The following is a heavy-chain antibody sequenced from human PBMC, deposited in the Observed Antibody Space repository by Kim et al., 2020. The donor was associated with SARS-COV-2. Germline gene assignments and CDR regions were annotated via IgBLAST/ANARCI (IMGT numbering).Heavy chain of an antibody. CDR1: GFPFSDYA. J-gene: IGHJ4*02. V-gene: IGHV3-64D*06. CDR3: AKYGRNYGAVH. CDR2: TTRSGNAS. Sequence: GGSLRLSCSASGFPFSDYAMHWVRRAPGKGLQYVSATTRSGNASFYADSVEGRFTMSRDNSKNTLYLQMNGLRDEDTSVYYCAKYGRNYGAVHWGQGTLVVVSS. D-gene: IGHD1-7*01.